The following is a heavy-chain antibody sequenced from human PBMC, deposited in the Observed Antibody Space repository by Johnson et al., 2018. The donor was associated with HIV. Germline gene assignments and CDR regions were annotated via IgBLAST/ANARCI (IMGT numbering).Heavy chain of an antibody. J-gene: IGHJ3*02. CDR1: GFTFSSYG. D-gene: IGHD2-21*01. CDR3: AGGVNVAFDI. V-gene: IGHV3-30*02. CDR2: IRYDGSNK. Sequence: QVQLVESGGGVVQPGGSLRLSCAASGFTFSSYGMHWVRQAPGKGLEWVAFIRYDGSNKYYADSVKGRFTISRDNSKNTLYLQMKSLRVEDTAIYYCAGGVNVAFDIWGPGTLVIVSS.